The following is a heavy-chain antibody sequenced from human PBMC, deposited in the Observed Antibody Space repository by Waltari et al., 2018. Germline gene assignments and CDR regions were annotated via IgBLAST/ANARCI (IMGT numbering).Heavy chain of an antibody. CDR1: GFPFSTYT. V-gene: IGHV3-21*02. Sequence: EVQLVESGGGLVKPGGSLRLSCATSGFPFSTYTVNWVRQASGKGLEWVSSISSSSSNRYYADSVKGRFTISRDNAKNSMYMQLNSLRVEDTAIYYCARGVSITETPWFAYWGQGTLVTISS. D-gene: IGHD5-12*01. J-gene: IGHJ4*02. CDR3: ARGVSITETPWFAY. CDR2: ISSSSSNR.